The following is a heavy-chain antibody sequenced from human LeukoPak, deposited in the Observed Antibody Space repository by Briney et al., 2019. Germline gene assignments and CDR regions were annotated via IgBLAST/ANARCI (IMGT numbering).Heavy chain of an antibody. J-gene: IGHJ4*02. Sequence: GGSLRLSCAASGFTFSTYEMNWVRQAPGKGLEWLSSISSSGRTKYYADSLKDRFTVSRDNVKNSLYLQMNTLRAEDTAVYYCARGVYYYDTSGPFDYWGQGTLVTVSS. CDR1: GFTFSTYE. D-gene: IGHD3-22*01. CDR3: ARGVYYYDTSGPFDY. V-gene: IGHV3-48*03. CDR2: ISSSGRTK.